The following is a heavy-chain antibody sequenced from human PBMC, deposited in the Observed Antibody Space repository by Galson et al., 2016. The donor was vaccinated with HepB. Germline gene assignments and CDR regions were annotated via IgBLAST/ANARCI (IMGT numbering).Heavy chain of an antibody. CDR3: ASNTRGQYDSGRYEFNY. Sequence: SVKVSCKASGGTFSSFAINWVRQAPGQGLEWMGGIIPVFGTPNYAQKFRGRVTITVDESASTAYMELSSLRSQDTAVYYCASNTRGQYDSGRYEFNYWGQGTLVTVSS. CDR2: IIPVFGTP. CDR1: GGTFSSFA. D-gene: IGHD3-10*01. V-gene: IGHV1-69*13. J-gene: IGHJ4*02.